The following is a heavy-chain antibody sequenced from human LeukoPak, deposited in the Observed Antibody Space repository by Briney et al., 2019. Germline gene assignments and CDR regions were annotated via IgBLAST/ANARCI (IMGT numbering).Heavy chain of an antibody. D-gene: IGHD2-2*01. CDR1: GYTLTELS. V-gene: IGHV1-24*01. CDR3: ATGHPGPPTTRYCSSTSCYPLFDY. CDR2: FDPEDGET. Sequence: GASVKVSCKVSGYTLTELSMHWVRQAPGKGLEWMGGFDPEDGETIYAQKFQGRVTMTEDTSTDTAYMELSSLRSEDTAVYYCATGHPGPPTTRYCSSTSCYPLFDYWGQGTLVTVSS. J-gene: IGHJ4*02.